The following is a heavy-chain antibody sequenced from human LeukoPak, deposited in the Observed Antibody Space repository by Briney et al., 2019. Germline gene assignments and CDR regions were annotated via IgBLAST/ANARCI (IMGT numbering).Heavy chain of an antibody. Sequence: SQTLSLTCTVSGGSISSGGYYWSWIRQPPGKGLEWIGYIYHSGSTYYNPSLKSRVTISVDTSKNQFSLKLSSVTAADTAVYYCARAGEYYDSSGYYSYYFDYWGQGTLVTVSS. CDR2: IYHSGST. CDR3: ARAGEYYDSSGYYSYYFDY. J-gene: IGHJ4*02. CDR1: GGSISSGGYY. D-gene: IGHD3-22*01. V-gene: IGHV4-30-2*05.